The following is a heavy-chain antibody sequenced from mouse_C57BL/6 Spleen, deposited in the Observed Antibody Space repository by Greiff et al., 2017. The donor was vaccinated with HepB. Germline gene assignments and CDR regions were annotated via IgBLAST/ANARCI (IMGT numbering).Heavy chain of an antibody. Sequence: QVQLKQPGAELVKPGASVKLSCKASGYTFTSYWMQWVKQRPGQGLEWIGEIDPSDSYTNYNQKFKGKATLTVDTSSSTAYMQLSSLTSEDSAVYYCAREDYYGSPRYFDVWGTGTTVTVSS. V-gene: IGHV1-50*01. J-gene: IGHJ1*03. CDR1: GYTFTSYW. CDR3: AREDYYGSPRYFDV. D-gene: IGHD1-1*01. CDR2: IDPSDSYT.